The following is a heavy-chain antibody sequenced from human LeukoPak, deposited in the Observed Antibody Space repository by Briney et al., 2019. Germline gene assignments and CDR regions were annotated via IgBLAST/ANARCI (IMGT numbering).Heavy chain of an antibody. J-gene: IGHJ3*02. D-gene: IGHD5-24*01. V-gene: IGHV4-59*01. CDR2: IYYSGST. CDR3: ARSFDRRDGYNSDAFDI. Sequence: PSETLSLSCTVSGGSISSYYWSWIRQPPGKGLEWIGYIYYSGSTNYNPSLKSRVTISVDTSKNQFSLKLSSVTAADTAVYYCARSFDRRDGYNSDAFDIWGQGTMVTVSS. CDR1: GGSISSYY.